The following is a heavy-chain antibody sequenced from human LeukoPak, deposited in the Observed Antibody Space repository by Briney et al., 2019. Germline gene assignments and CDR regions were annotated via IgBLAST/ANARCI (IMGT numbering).Heavy chain of an antibody. CDR3: TKGGFKYFDWSYFDY. J-gene: IGHJ4*02. CDR2: ISYDGSDQ. Sequence: VGSPRLSCAASGFTFSSYAMYWVRQAPGKGLEWVALISYDGSDQYSADSVRGRFTISRDNSRNSLYLQMNSLRAEDTAFYYCTKGGFKYFDWSYFDYWGQGTLVTVSS. CDR1: GFTFSSYA. D-gene: IGHD3-9*01. V-gene: IGHV3-30*18.